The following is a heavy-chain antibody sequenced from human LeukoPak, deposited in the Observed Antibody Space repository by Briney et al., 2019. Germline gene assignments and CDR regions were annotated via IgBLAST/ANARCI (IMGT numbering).Heavy chain of an antibody. CDR3: ARGPPDCSSTSCYAFDAFDI. J-gene: IGHJ3*02. V-gene: IGHV1-69*06. CDR1: GGTFSSYA. Sequence: GASVKVSCKASGGTFSSYAISWVRQAPGQGLEWMGGIIPIFGTANYAQKFQGRVTITADKSTSTAYMELSSLRSEDTAVYYCARGPPDCSSTSCYAFDAFDIWGQGTMVTVSS. CDR2: IIPIFGTA. D-gene: IGHD2-2*01.